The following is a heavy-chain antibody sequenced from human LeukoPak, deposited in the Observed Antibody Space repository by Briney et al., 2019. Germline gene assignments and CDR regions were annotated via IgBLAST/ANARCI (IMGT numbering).Heavy chain of an antibody. CDR2: VTGSSGAT. Sequence: GGSLRLSCAASGFTFSRYVMSWVRQAPGKGLEWVSDVTGSSGATYYADSVKGRFTIARDNSKNTLSLQMNSLRAEDTAVYYCARAYDTSGYFLAYDYWGQGTLVTVSS. CDR1: GFTFSRYV. V-gene: IGHV3-23*01. D-gene: IGHD3-22*01. CDR3: ARAYDTSGYFLAYDY. J-gene: IGHJ4*02.